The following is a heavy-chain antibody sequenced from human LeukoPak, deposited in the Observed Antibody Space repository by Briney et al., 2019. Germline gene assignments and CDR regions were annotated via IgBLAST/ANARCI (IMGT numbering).Heavy chain of an antibody. CDR2: INPNSGGT. CDR3: ARNLPGSGSYYIIYFDY. J-gene: IGHJ4*02. D-gene: IGHD3-10*01. CDR1: GYIFTGYY. Sequence: ASVKVSCKASGYIFTGYYIHWVRQAPGQGLEWMGWINPNSGGTNYAQKFQGRVTMTRDTSITTAHMELSRLRSDDTAVYYCARNLPGSGSYYIIYFDYWGQGTLVTVSS. V-gene: IGHV1-2*02.